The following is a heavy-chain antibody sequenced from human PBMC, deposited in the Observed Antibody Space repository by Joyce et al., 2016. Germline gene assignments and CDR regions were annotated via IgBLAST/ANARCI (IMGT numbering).Heavy chain of an antibody. J-gene: IGHJ5*02. CDR1: GDSISRSYYY. CDR2: ISYSGTT. Sequence: QLQLQESGPGLVKPSETLSLTCTVAGDSISRSYYYWGWIRQSPGKGLEWIGSISYSGTTFYNPSLNSRVAISLDTSRNQFSLTLNSVTAADTAIYYCARVKKGVVDSSDWVDPWGQGILVTVSS. V-gene: IGHV4-39*07. CDR3: ARVKKGVVDSSDWVDP. D-gene: IGHD6-6*01.